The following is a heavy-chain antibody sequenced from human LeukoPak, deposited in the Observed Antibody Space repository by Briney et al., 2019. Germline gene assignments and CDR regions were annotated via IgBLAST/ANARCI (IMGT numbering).Heavy chain of an antibody. D-gene: IGHD1-20*01. V-gene: IGHV4-34*01. CDR1: GGSFSGYY. CDR3: ARGRYNWSY. J-gene: IGHJ4*02. CDR2: INHSGST. Sequence: SETLSLTCAVYGGSFSGYYWSWIRQPPGKGLEWIGEINHSGSTNYNPSLKSRVTTSVDTSKNQFSLKLSSVTAADTAVYYCARGRYNWSYWGPGTLVTVSS.